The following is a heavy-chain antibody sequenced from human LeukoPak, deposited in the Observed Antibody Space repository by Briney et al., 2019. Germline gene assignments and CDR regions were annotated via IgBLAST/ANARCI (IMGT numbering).Heavy chain of an antibody. CDR3: AKDTSIGKYCTNGVCSPFDY. D-gene: IGHD2-8*01. J-gene: IGHJ4*02. CDR1: GFTFSSYA. V-gene: IGHV3-23*01. CDR2: ISDSGDYT. Sequence: GGSLRLSCAGSGFTFSSYAMSWVRQASGQGLEWVSAISDSGDYTSYADSVRGRFTISRDNSRNTLYLQMISLRPEDTAVYYCAKDTSIGKYCTNGVCSPFDYWGQGTLVTVSS.